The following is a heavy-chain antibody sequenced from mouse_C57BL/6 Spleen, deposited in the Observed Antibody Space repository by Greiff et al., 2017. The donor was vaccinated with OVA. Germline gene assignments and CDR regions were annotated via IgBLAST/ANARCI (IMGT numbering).Heavy chain of an antibody. Sequence: EVQGVESGGGLVKPGGSLKLSCAASGFTFSSYAMSWVRQTPEKRLEWVATISDGGSYTYYPDNVKGRFTISRDNAKNNLYLQMSHLKSEDTAMYYCARDPFYGNYDAMDYWGQGTSVTVSS. CDR1: GFTFSSYA. CDR2: ISDGGSYT. V-gene: IGHV5-4*01. J-gene: IGHJ4*01. CDR3: ARDPFYGNYDAMDY. D-gene: IGHD2-1*01.